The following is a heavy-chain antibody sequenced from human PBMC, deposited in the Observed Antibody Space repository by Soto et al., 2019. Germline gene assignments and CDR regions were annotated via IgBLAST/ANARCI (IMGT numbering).Heavy chain of an antibody. CDR2: INIYGSST. V-gene: IGHV3-74*01. Sequence: GGSLRLSCAASGFTFSRYWMHWVRQAPGKGLVWVSRINIYGSSTDYADSVKGRFTISRDNAKNTLYLQMNSLRVEDTAVYYCARGWIGDLNDAFDIWGQGTMVTVSS. J-gene: IGHJ3*02. CDR1: GFTFSRYW. CDR3: ARGWIGDLNDAFDI. D-gene: IGHD2-2*03.